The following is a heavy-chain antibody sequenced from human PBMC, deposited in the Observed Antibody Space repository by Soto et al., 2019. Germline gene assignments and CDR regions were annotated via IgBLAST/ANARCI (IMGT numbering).Heavy chain of an antibody. V-gene: IGHV3-30*18. CDR2: ISYDGSSK. CDR3: AKGSIVGATKDWFDP. D-gene: IGHD1-26*01. CDR1: GFTFSSYG. J-gene: IGHJ5*02. Sequence: PGGSLRLSCAASGFTFSSYGMYWVRQAPGKGLEWVAVISYDGSSKYYADSVKGRLTISRDNSENTLYLQMNSLRAEDTAVYYCAKGSIVGATKDWFDPWGQGTLVTVS.